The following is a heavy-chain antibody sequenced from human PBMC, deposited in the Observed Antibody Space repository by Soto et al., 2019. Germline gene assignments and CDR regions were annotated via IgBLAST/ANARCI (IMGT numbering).Heavy chain of an antibody. CDR1: GGSISSGGYS. V-gene: IGHV4-30-2*01. D-gene: IGHD5-12*01. J-gene: IGHJ4*02. CDR2: IYHSGST. Sequence: QLQLQESGSGLVKPSQTLSLTCAVSGGSISSGGYSWSWIRQPPGKGLEWIGYIYHSGSTYYNPSLKLRVTMSVDRSKGQVSLELRSVAAADTAVYSCAAGGGLPRYYWGQGTLVTVSS. CDR3: AAGGGLPRYY.